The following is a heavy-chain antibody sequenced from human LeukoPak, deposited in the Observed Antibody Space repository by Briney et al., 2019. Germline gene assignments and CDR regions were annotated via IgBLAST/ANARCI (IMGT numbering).Heavy chain of an antibody. V-gene: IGHV3-21*01. CDR2: ISSNSSYI. J-gene: IGHJ4*02. CDR1: GFSFSTYT. CDR3: ARWEPPFGY. D-gene: IGHD1-26*01. Sequence: GGSLRLSCAASGFSFSTYTMNWVRQAPGKGLEWVSSISSNSSYIYYGDSVKGRFTISRDNAKNSVYLQMNGLRAGDTAVYYCARWEPPFGYWGQGTLVTVSS.